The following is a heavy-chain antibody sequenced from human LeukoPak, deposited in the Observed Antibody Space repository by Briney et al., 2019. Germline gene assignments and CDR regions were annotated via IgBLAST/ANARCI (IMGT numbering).Heavy chain of an antibody. CDR2: RWYDGSNK. D-gene: IGHD5-18*01. J-gene: IGHJ3*02. CDR3: ARDGVQVDTAMVTTNAFDI. Sequence: GGSLRLSCAASGFTFSSYGMHWVRQAPGKGLEWVAVRWYDGSNKYYADSVKGRFTISRDNSKNTLYLQMNSLRAEDTAVYYCARDGVQVDTAMVTTNAFDIWGQGTMVTVSS. CDR1: GFTFSSYG. V-gene: IGHV3-33*01.